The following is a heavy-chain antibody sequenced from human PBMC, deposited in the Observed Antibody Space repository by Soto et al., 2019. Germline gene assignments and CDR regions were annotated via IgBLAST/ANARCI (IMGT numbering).Heavy chain of an antibody. CDR2: IYYSGST. D-gene: IGHD5-18*01. J-gene: IGHJ6*02. Sequence: SETLSLTCTVSGGSISSGDYYWSWIRQPPGKGLEWIGYIYYSGSTYYNPSLKSQVTISVDTSKNQFSLKLSSVTAADTAVYYCAGRGYSYGPPPSYGMDVWGQGTTVTVSS. CDR3: AGRGYSYGPPPSYGMDV. V-gene: IGHV4-30-4*01. CDR1: GGSISSGDYY.